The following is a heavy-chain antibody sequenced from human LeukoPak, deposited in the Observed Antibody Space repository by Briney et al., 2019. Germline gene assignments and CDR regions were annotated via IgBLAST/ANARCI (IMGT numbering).Heavy chain of an antibody. Sequence: GGSLRLSCAASGFTISTNYMHWVRQAPGQGLEWMGWINPNSGGTNYAQKFQGWVTMTRDTSISTAYMELSSLRSEDTAVYYCARGDNGMDVWGKGTTVTVSS. J-gene: IGHJ6*04. V-gene: IGHV1-2*04. D-gene: IGHD2-15*01. CDR1: GFTISTNY. CDR2: INPNSGGT. CDR3: ARGDNGMDV.